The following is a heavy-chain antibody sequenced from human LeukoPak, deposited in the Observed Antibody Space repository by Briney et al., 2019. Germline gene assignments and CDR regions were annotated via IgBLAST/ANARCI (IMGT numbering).Heavy chain of an antibody. V-gene: IGHV3-48*02. J-gene: IGHJ4*02. D-gene: IGHD3-22*01. Sequence: PGGSLRLSCAASGFTFSSYSMNWVRQAPGKGLEWVSYISSSSSTIYSAASVKGRFTISRDNAKYSLYLQMNSLRDEDTAVYYCARERPSYYYDSSGPFDYWGQGTLVTVSS. CDR3: ARERPSYYYDSSGPFDY. CDR2: ISSSSSTI. CDR1: GFTFSSYS.